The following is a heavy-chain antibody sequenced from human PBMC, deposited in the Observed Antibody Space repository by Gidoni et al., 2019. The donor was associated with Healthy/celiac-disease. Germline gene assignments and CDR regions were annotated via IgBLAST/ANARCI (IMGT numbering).Heavy chain of an antibody. V-gene: IGHV1-2*02. D-gene: IGHD3-22*01. CDR3: ARVDYYDSSGYFYFDY. CDR1: GYSFTDYY. Sequence: QVPLVQSGAEVKTPGASVKVSCKASGYSFTDYYIHWVRQAPGQGLEWMGWINPNSGGTHYAQKFQGGVTMTRDTSISAAYMELSRLRSDDTAVYYCARVDYYDSSGYFYFDYWGQGTLVTVSS. CDR2: INPNSGGT. J-gene: IGHJ4*02.